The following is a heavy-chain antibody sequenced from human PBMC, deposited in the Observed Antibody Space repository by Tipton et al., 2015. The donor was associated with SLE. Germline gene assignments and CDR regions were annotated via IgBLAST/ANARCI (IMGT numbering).Heavy chain of an antibody. V-gene: IGHV1-18*01. CDR2: INPYNDNT. D-gene: IGHD5-24*01. CDR3: ARHPVAGYTYYMDV. J-gene: IGHJ6*03. CDR1: GYIFSTYG. Sequence: QLVQSGAEVKKPGASVKVSCRASGYIFSTYGISWVRQAPGQGLEWMGWINPYNDNTDYVELLQGRVTMTTDTSTGTAYMELTSLDSDDTDIYYCARHPVAGYTYYMDVWGTGTTVPVSS.